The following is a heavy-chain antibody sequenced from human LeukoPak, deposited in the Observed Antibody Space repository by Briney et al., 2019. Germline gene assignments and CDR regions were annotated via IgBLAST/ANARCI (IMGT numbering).Heavy chain of an antibody. CDR3: ARVGYYDFWSGYYTSPHLNWFDP. CDR1: GGSISSGGYS. Sequence: PSETLSLTCTVSGGSISSGGYSWSWLRQHPGKGLEWIGYIYYSGSTYYNPSLKSRVTISVDTSKNQFSLKLSSVTAADTAVYYCARVGYYDFWSGYYTSPHLNWFDPWGQGTLVTVSS. J-gene: IGHJ5*02. D-gene: IGHD3-3*01. CDR2: IYYSGST. V-gene: IGHV4-31*03.